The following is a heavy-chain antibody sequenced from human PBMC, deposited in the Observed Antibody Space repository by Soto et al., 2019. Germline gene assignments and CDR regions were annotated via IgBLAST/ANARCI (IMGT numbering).Heavy chain of an antibody. CDR3: AKVTGYCSSSSCRRDYYYYYGMDV. D-gene: IGHD2-2*01. CDR1: GFTFSNYG. J-gene: IGHJ6*02. CDR2: ISYDGGEK. Sequence: QVQLVESGGGVVQPGRSLRLSCAASGFTFSNYGMHWVRQAPGKGLEWVAVISYDGGEKYYADSVKGRFSISRENSKNTLNLQMNNLRPEDTAVYYCAKVTGYCSSSSCRRDYYYYYGMDVWGQGTTVTVSS. V-gene: IGHV3-30*18.